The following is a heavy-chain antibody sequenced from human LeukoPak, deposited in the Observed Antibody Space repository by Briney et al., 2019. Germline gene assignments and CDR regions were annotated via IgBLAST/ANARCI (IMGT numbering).Heavy chain of an antibody. CDR2: INHSGST. J-gene: IGHJ4*02. Sequence: SETLSLTCTVSGGSISSYYWSWLRQPPGKGLEWIGEINHSGSTNYNPSLKSRVTISVDTSKNQFSLKLSSVTAADTAVYYCARPNTAMVPYYFDYWGQGTLVTVSS. CDR1: GGSISSYY. CDR3: ARPNTAMVPYYFDY. D-gene: IGHD5-18*01. V-gene: IGHV4-34*01.